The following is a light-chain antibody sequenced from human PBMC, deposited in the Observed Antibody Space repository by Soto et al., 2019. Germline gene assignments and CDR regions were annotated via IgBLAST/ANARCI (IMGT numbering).Light chain of an antibody. CDR1: SSDIGGYKY. CDR2: EVS. V-gene: IGLV2-14*01. J-gene: IGLJ2*01. CDR3: SSYTSSSTVV. Sequence: QSALTQPASVSGSPGQSIPISCTGTSSDIGGYKYVSWYQQHPDKAPKLMIYEVSNRPSGVSNRFSGSKSGNTASLTISGLQAADEADYYCSSYTSSSTVVFCGGTK.